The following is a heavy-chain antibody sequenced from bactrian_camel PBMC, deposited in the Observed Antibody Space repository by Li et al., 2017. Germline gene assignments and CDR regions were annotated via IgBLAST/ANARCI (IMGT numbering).Heavy chain of an antibody. J-gene: IGHJ4*01. Sequence: HVQLVESGGGSVQAGGSLTLSCVVSRDVYEANSMGWFRQVPGKQREGVAVMYTSGGWTYYADPVKGRFTISRDRTKTTSVLQMNNLRPDDAARYYCAVSVSALCFIGVYGASWSQEHIFSHWGPGTQVTVS. CDR1: RDVYEANS. CDR3: AVSVSALCFIGVYGASWSQEHIFSH. V-gene: IGHV3S54*01. D-gene: IGHD1*01. CDR2: MYTSGGWT.